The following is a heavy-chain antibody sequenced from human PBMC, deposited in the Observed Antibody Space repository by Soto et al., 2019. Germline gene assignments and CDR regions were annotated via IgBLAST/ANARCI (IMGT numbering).Heavy chain of an antibody. V-gene: IGHV6-1*01. CDR3: TRGGGGISVGRLEY. Sequence: SQTLSLTCGISGDSVSSNSASWNWIRQSPSRGLEWLGRTYYRSRWYDDYAVSVKSRITITPDTSKNQFSLQLNSVTPEATAVYFWTRGGGGISVGRLEYWGKGTQVAVSS. CDR2: TYYRSRWYD. D-gene: IGHD6-6*01. CDR1: GDSVSSNSAS. J-gene: IGHJ4*02.